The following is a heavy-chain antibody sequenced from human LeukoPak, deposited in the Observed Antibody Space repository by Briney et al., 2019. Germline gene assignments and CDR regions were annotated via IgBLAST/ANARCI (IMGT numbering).Heavy chain of an antibody. Sequence: SETLSLTCTVSGGSISSGSYYWSWIRQPAGKELEWIGRIYTSGSTNYNPSLKSRVTRSVDTSKNQFSLKLSSVTAAYTAVYYCAREGWLQSFDYWGQGTPVTVSS. CDR2: IYTSGST. D-gene: IGHD5-24*01. CDR3: AREGWLQSFDY. J-gene: IGHJ4*02. CDR1: GGSISSGSYY. V-gene: IGHV4-61*02.